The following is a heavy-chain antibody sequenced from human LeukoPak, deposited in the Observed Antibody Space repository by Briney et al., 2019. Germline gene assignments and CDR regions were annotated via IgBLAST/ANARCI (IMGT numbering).Heavy chain of an antibody. Sequence: SETLSLTCTVSGGSISSYYWSWIRQPPGKGLEWIGYIYYSGSTNYNPSLKSRVTISVDTSKNQFSLKLSSVTAADTAVYYCARGTRNFDYWGQGTLVTVSS. CDR3: ARGTRNFDY. V-gene: IGHV4-59*01. J-gene: IGHJ4*02. D-gene: IGHD1-1*01. CDR2: IYYSGST. CDR1: GGSISSYY.